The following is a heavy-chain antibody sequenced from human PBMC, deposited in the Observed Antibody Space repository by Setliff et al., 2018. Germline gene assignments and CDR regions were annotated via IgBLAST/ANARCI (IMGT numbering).Heavy chain of an antibody. CDR3: ARGRFGDAFDI. CDR2: ISSTITST. V-gene: IGHV3-23*01. CDR1: GFTFSSSA. J-gene: IGHJ3*02. Sequence: GGSLRLSCAASGFTFSSSAMAWVRQAPGKGLEWVSAISSTITSTYYADSVKGRFTISRDNSKNTLYLQMNSLRAEDTAVYYCARGRFGDAFDIWGQGTMVTVSS. D-gene: IGHD3-16*01.